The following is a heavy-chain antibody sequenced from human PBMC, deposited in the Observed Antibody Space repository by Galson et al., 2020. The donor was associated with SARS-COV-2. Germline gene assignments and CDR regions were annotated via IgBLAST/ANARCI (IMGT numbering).Heavy chain of an antibody. CDR1: GDSIDTHY. Sequence: ASETLSLTCTISGDSIDTHYWAWIRQSAGKGLEWIGRVYPSGNTKYNPSLQSRVTMSVDTSKNHLSLKLTSVTAADTAVYFCARDTGLYYSYSLDVWGQGTTVTVSS. CDR3: ARDTGLYYSYSLDV. D-gene: IGHD2-8*02. CDR2: VYPSGNT. V-gene: IGHV4-4*07. J-gene: IGHJ6*02.